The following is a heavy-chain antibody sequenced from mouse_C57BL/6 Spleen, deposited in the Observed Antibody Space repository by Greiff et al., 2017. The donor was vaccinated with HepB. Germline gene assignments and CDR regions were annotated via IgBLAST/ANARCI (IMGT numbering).Heavy chain of an antibody. Sequence: QVQLQQPGAELVKPGASVKLSCKASGYTFTSYWMQWVKQRPGQGLEWIGEIDPSDSYTNYNQKFKGKATLTVDTSSSTAYMQLSSLTSEDSAVYYCARRAMDDGYPRFAYWGQGTLVTVSA. CDR2: IDPSDSYT. J-gene: IGHJ3*01. CDR1: GYTFTSYW. CDR3: ARRAMDDGYPRFAY. D-gene: IGHD2-3*01. V-gene: IGHV1-50*01.